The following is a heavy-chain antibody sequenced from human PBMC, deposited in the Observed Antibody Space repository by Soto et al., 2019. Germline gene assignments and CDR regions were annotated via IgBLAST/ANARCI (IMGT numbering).Heavy chain of an antibody. CDR2: ISYDGSNK. J-gene: IGHJ4*02. CDR3: AKDLYDSSGYYYFDY. D-gene: IGHD3-22*01. Sequence: GGSLRLSCAASGFTFSSYGMHWVRQAPGKGLEWVAVISYDGSNKYYADSVKGRFTISRDNSKNTLYLQMNSLRAEDKAVYYCAKDLYDSSGYYYFDYWGQGTLVTVSS. CDR1: GFTFSSYG. V-gene: IGHV3-30*18.